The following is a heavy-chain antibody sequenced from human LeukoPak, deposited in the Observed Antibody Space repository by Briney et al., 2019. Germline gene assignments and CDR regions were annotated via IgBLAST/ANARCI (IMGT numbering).Heavy chain of an antibody. Sequence: GSSVKVSCKAAGGTFSSYSFAWVRQAPGQGLEWMGWINPNSGGTNYAQKFQGRVTMTRDTSISTAYMELSRLRSDDTAVYYRAKSTDRLYNWFDPWGQGTLVTVSS. CDR2: INPNSGGT. CDR3: AKSTDRLYNWFDP. CDR1: GGTFSSYS. D-gene: IGHD4-11*01. J-gene: IGHJ5*02. V-gene: IGHV1-2*02.